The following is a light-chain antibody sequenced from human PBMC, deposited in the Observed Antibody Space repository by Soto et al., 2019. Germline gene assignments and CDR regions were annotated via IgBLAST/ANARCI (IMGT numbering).Light chain of an antibody. V-gene: IGLV2-23*02. Sequence: QSVLTQPASVSRSPGQSITISCTGTSNDVGGYNLVSWYQQHPGKAPKLIIYEVTKRPSGVSNRFSGSKSGNTASLTISGLQAEDEADYSCFSYAGNSGVFGTGTKVTVL. CDR3: FSYAGNSGV. CDR2: EVT. J-gene: IGLJ1*01. CDR1: SNDVGGYNL.